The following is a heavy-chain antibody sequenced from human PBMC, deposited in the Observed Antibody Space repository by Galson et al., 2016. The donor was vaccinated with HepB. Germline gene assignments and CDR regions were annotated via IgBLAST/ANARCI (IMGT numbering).Heavy chain of an antibody. CDR1: GYNFVNSW. D-gene: IGHD5-12*01. J-gene: IGHJ3*01. V-gene: IGHV5-51*01. Sequence: QSGAEVKKPGESLTISCQAFGYNFVNSWIGWVRQMPDKGLEWMAIIYPGDSDTRKSQSFLGRGSISVDRSNNTVYLHLRSLQAADAAIYFCVRHRALIGALILDAFDLWGQGTLVAVSS. CDR3: VRHRALIGALILDAFDL. CDR2: IYPGDSDT.